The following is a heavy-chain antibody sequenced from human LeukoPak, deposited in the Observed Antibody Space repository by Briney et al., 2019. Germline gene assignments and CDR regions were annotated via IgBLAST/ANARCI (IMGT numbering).Heavy chain of an antibody. CDR3: ARDSGFSGTQRGEY. J-gene: IGHJ4*02. D-gene: IGHD3/OR15-3a*01. CDR2: ISYDGSNK. CDR1: GFTFNNYA. Sequence: GGSLRLSCAASGFTFNNYAMHWVRQAPGKGLQWVAVISYDGSNKYYADSVKGRFTISRDNSKNTLYLQMNSLRAEDTAVYYCARDSGFSGTQRGEYWGQGTLVTVSS. V-gene: IGHV3-30*04.